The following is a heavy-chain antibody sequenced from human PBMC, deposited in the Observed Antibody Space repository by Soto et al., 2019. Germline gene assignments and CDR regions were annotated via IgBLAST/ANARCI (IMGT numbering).Heavy chain of an antibody. V-gene: IGHV3-23*01. Sequence: EARLLESGGGLIQPGGSLRLSCEASGFNFGAYAMSWVRQAPGKGLEWVSGISGSSSGTYYTDSVKGRFTISRDNAKNTVYRQMNSLRGEDTAVYYCAKDRSENFWVYYYAMDVWGQGTAVTVSS. CDR1: GFNFGAYA. J-gene: IGHJ6*02. CDR2: ISGSSSGT. CDR3: AKDRSENFWVYYYAMDV. D-gene: IGHD6-19*01.